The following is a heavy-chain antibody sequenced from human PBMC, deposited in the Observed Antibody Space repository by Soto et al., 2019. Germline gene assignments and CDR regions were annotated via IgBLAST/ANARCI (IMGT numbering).Heavy chain of an antibody. CDR3: ARDMGSQGVYYFDY. Sequence: GGSLRLSCAASGITFIYYWILWVRQAPGKGLEWVAVISYDGSNKYYADSVKGRFTISRDNSKNTLYLQMNSLRAEDTAVYYCARDMGSQGVYYFDYWGQGTLVTVSS. V-gene: IGHV3-30*19. CDR2: ISYDGSNK. J-gene: IGHJ4*02. D-gene: IGHD3-10*01. CDR1: GITFIYYW.